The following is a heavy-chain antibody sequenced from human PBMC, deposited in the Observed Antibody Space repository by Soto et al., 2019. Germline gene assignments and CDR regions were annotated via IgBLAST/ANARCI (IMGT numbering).Heavy chain of an antibody. CDR2: IRSKANSYAT. Sequence: LRLSCAASGFTFSGSAMHWVRQASGKGLEWVGRIRSKANSYATAYAASVKGRFTISRDDSKNTAYLQMNSLKTEDTAVYYCTRHVSHYDSSGYYNRFGPWGQGTLVTVSS. D-gene: IGHD3-22*01. V-gene: IGHV3-73*01. CDR1: GFTFSGSA. CDR3: TRHVSHYDSSGYYNRFGP. J-gene: IGHJ5*02.